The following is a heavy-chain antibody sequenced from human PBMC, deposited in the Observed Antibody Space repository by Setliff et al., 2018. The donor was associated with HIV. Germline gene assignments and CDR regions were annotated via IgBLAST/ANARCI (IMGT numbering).Heavy chain of an antibody. D-gene: IGHD3-3*01. CDR2: IWPNDSDT. J-gene: IGHJ4*02. CDR1: EYRFTNYW. Sequence: HGESLMLSCKASEYRFTNYWVGWVRQMPGNGLEWVGLIWPNDSDTIYKPSFQGQVTLSADKSITTVYLQRNSMEAPDTGIYYCARLSKYYDFWTPDSWGQGTLVTVSS. CDR3: ARLSKYYDFWTPDS. V-gene: IGHV5-51*01.